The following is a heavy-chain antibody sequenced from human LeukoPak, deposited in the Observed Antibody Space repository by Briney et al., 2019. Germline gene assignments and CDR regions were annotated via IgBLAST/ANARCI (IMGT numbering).Heavy chain of an antibody. Sequence: SETLSLTCTVSGGSISSYYWSWIRQPPGKGLERIGYIHYSGSTNYNPSLKSRLTISVETSKNQFSLKLSSVTAADTAVYYCARHLRWTTLDYWGQGTLVTVSS. D-gene: IGHD3/OR15-3a*01. CDR1: GGSISSYY. CDR2: IHYSGST. J-gene: IGHJ4*02. V-gene: IGHV4-59*08. CDR3: ARHLRWTTLDY.